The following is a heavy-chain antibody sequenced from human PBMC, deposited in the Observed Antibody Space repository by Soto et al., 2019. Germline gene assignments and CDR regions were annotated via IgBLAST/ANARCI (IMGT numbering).Heavy chain of an antibody. CDR1: GFTFSSYA. CDR2: ISGSGGST. CDR3: ATAPYSSGPRGFDY. D-gene: IGHD6-19*01. J-gene: IGHJ4*02. Sequence: EVQLLESGGGLVQPGGSLRLSCAASGFTFSSYAMSWVRQAPGKGLEWVSAISGSGGSTYYADSVKGRFTISRDNSKNPLYLQMNGLRAEDTAVYYCATAPYSSGPRGFDYWGQGTLVTVSS. V-gene: IGHV3-23*01.